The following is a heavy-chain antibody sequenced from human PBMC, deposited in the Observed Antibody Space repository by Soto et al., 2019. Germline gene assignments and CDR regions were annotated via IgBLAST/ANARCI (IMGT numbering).Heavy chain of an antibody. CDR1: GGTFSSYA. J-gene: IGHJ4*02. D-gene: IGHD5-12*01. CDR2: IIPIFGTA. Sequence: ASVKVSCKASGGTFSSYAISWVRQAPGQGLEWMGGIIPIFGTANYAQKFQGRVTITADESTSTAYMELSSLRSEDTAVYYCARDRGGSSVYDPGISDYWGQGTLVTVSS. CDR3: ARDRGGSSVYDPGISDY. V-gene: IGHV1-69*13.